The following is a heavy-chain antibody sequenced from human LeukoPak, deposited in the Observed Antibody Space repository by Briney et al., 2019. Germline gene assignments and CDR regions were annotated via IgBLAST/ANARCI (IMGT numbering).Heavy chain of an antibody. CDR1: GYTFTSYD. V-gene: IGHV1-8*03. J-gene: IGHJ4*02. CDR3: AREGRNSGWYYFDY. D-gene: IGHD6-19*01. CDR2: MNPNSGNT. Sequence: ASVKVSCKASGYTFTSYDINWVRQATGQGLEWMGWMNPNSGNTGYAQKFQGRVTITRNTSISTAYMELSSLRSEDTAVYYCAREGRNSGWYYFDYWGQRTLVPVSS.